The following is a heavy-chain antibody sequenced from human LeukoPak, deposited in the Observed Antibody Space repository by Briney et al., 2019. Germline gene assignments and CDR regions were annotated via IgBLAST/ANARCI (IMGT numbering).Heavy chain of an antibody. CDR2: INQDGSEK. V-gene: IGHV3-7*01. CDR1: GFTFSSYW. J-gene: IGHJ4*02. CDR3: ARDDATVTTDGSDY. D-gene: IGHD4-17*01. Sequence: GGSLRLSCAASGFTFSSYWMSWVRQAPGKGLEWVANINQDGSEKNYVDSVKGRFTISRDNAKNSLYLQMNSLRAEDTAVYYCARDDATVTTDGSDYWGQGTLVTVSS.